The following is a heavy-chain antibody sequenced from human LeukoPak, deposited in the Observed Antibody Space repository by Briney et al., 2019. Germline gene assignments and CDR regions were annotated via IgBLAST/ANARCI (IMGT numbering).Heavy chain of an antibody. J-gene: IGHJ3*02. CDR1: GFTFGNYA. V-gene: IGHV3-23*01. Sequence: GGSLRLSCAPSGFTFGNYAFSWVRQAPGKGLEWVSDISDTGGSTNYVGSAKGRFTISRDNSKNTLHLHMNSLRVEDTAVYYCARKGNGALDIWGQGTMVTVSS. CDR2: ISDTGGST. CDR3: ARKGNGALDI. D-gene: IGHD1-1*01.